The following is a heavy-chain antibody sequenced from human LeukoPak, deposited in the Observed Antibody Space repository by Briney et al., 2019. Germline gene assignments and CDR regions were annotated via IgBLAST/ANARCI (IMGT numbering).Heavy chain of an antibody. CDR2: IKQDGSEK. CDR1: GFTFSSYW. D-gene: IGHD6-13*01. J-gene: IGHJ6*03. V-gene: IGHV3-7*01. Sequence: GGSLRLSCAASGFTFSSYWMSWVRQAPGKGLEWVANIKQDGSEKYYVDSVKGRFTISRDNAKNSLYLQMNSLRAEDTAVYYCASMGSSSSWYWGGNYYMDVWGKGTTVTVSS. CDR3: ASMGSSSSWYWGGNYYMDV.